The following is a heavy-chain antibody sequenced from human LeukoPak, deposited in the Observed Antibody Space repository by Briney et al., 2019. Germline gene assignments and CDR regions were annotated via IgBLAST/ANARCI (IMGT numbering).Heavy chain of an antibody. D-gene: IGHD2-2*01. CDR3: ARLDDCSSTSCPNWFDP. CDR2: IYPGDSDT. Sequence: GESLKISCKGSGYSFTSYWIGWVRQMPGKGLEWTGIIYPGDSDTRYSPSFQGQVTISADKSISTAYLQWSSLKASDTAMYYCARLDDCSSTSCPNWFDPWGQGTLVTVSS. V-gene: IGHV5-51*01. J-gene: IGHJ5*02. CDR1: GYSFTSYW.